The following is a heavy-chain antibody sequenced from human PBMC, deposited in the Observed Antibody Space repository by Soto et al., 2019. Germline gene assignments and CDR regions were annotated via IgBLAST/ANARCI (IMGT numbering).Heavy chain of an antibody. CDR1: GFTFSSYA. D-gene: IGHD1-26*01. CDR2: ISGSGGST. V-gene: IGHV3-23*01. J-gene: IGHJ6*02. Sequence: GGSLRLSCAASGFTFSSYAMSWVRQAPGKGLEWVSAISGSGGSTYYADSVKGRFTISRDNSKNTLYLQMNSLRAEDMAVYYCAKDHRSPPLGGGDLPYYYYYGMDVWGQGTTVTVSS. CDR3: AKDHRSPPLGGGDLPYYYYYGMDV.